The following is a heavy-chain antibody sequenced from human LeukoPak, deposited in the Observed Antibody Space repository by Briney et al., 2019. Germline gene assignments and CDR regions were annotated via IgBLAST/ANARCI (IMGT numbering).Heavy chain of an antibody. CDR1: GGSISSSSYY. CDR3: ARVWCSGGSCWWFDP. V-gene: IGHV4-39*07. CDR2: IYYSGST. Sequence: SETLSLTCTVSGGSISSSSYYWGWIRQPPGKGLEWIGSIYYSGSTYYNPSLKSRVTISVDTSKNQFSLKLSSVTAADTAVYYCARVWCSGGSCWWFDPWGQGALVTVSS. D-gene: IGHD2-15*01. J-gene: IGHJ5*02.